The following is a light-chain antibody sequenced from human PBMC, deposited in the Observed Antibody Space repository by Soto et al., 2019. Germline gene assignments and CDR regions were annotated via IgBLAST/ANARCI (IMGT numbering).Light chain of an antibody. Sequence: QAVVTQPPSVSGAPGQRVTISCTGSSSNLGAHYDVHWYQQLPGTAPRLLIFDNTNRPSGVPDRFSASKSDTSASLAISGLQAEDEADYYCQSYDISLRGFVFGTGTKLTVL. CDR1: SSNLGAHYD. CDR3: QSYDISLRGFV. CDR2: DNT. V-gene: IGLV1-40*01. J-gene: IGLJ1*01.